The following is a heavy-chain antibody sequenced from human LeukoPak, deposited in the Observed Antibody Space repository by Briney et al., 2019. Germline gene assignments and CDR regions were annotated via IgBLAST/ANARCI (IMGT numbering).Heavy chain of an antibody. D-gene: IGHD6-13*01. CDR1: GYSFTSYW. CDR3: ARFGSSWHEGDR. CDR2: IYPGDFNT. V-gene: IGHV5-51*01. Sequence: GESLEISCKGSGYSFTSYWIGWVRQMPGKGLKWMGIIYPGDFNTRYSPSFQGQVTISADKSVSTAYLQWSSLKASDTAMYYCARFGSSWHEGDRWGQGTLVTVSS. J-gene: IGHJ4*02.